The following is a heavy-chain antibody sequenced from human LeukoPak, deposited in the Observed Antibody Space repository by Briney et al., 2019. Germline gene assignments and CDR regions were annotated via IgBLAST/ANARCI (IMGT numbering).Heavy chain of an antibody. CDR2: IYSGGNT. CDR3: ARRAGAYSHPYDY. Sequence: GGSLRLSCAASGFTVSGDYMSWVRQAPGKGLEWVSVIYSGGNTYYADSVNGRFTISRDNSKNTLYLQMNSLRAEDTAVYYCARRAGAYSHPYDYWGQGTLVTVSS. V-gene: IGHV3-66*04. D-gene: IGHD4/OR15-4a*01. CDR1: GFTVSGDY. J-gene: IGHJ4*02.